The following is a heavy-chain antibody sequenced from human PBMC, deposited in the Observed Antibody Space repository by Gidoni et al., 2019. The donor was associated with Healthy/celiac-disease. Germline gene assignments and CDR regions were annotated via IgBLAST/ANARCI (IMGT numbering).Heavy chain of an antibody. CDR2: IYYSGST. CDR3: ARDQSGSYLDYFDY. Sequence: QVQLQESGPGLVKPSETLSLTCTVSGGSVSSGSYYWSWIRQPPGKGLEWIGYIYYSGSTNYNPSLKSRVTISVDTSKNQFSLKLSSVTAADTAVYYCARDQSGSYLDYFDYWGQGTLVTVSS. D-gene: IGHD1-26*01. V-gene: IGHV4-61*01. CDR1: GGSVSSGSYY. J-gene: IGHJ4*02.